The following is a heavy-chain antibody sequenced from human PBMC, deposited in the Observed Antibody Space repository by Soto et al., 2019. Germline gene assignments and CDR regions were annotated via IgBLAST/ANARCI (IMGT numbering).Heavy chain of an antibody. J-gene: IGHJ4*02. Sequence: QVQLQESGPGLVKPSQTLSLTCTVSGGSISSGGYYWSWIRQHPGKGLEWIGYIYYSGSTYYNPSLTSRVTISVATSKNQFSLKLRSVTAADTAVYYCASIVSSAHGEFSDWGQGTLVTVSS. V-gene: IGHV4-31*03. D-gene: IGHD3-10*01. CDR2: IYYSGST. CDR3: ASIVSSAHGEFSD. CDR1: GGSISSGGYY.